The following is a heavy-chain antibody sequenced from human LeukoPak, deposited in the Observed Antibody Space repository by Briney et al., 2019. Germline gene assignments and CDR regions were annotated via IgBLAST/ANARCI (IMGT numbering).Heavy chain of an antibody. CDR3: ARGSLGYCSGGSCIYYYYYGMDV. CDR1: GGSISSYY. Sequence: SETLSLTCTVSGGSISSYYWSWIRQPPGKGLEWIGYIYYSGSTYYNPSLKSRVTISVDTSKNQFSLKLSSVTAADTAVYYCARGSLGYCSGGSCIYYYYYGMDVWGQGTTVTVSS. J-gene: IGHJ6*02. V-gene: IGHV4-59*01. D-gene: IGHD2-15*01. CDR2: IYYSGST.